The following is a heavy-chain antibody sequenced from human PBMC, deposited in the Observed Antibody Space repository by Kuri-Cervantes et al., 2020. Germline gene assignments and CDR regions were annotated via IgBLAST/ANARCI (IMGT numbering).Heavy chain of an antibody. CDR2: IKSKTDGGTT. J-gene: IGHJ3*02. CDR1: GFTFSNAW. Sequence: GGSLRLSCAASGFTFSNAWMSWVRQAPGKGLEWVGRIKSKTDGGTTDYAAPVKGRFTISRDDSKNALYLQMNSLRAEDTAVYYCARDGGDMVPDAFDIWGQGTMVTVSS. V-gene: IGHV3-15*01. D-gene: IGHD3-10*01. CDR3: ARDGGDMVPDAFDI.